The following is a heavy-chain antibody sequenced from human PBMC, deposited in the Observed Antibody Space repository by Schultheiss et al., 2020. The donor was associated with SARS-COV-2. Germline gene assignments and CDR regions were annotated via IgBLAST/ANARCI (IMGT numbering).Heavy chain of an antibody. CDR3: ARGGSFRQWLGRFDY. D-gene: IGHD6-19*01. Sequence: GSLRLSCAVYGASFSSYYWSWIRQHPGKGLEWFGEINHSGGTNYNSSLKSRVTISVATSKNQFSLKLSSVTAADTAVYYCARGGSFRQWLGRFDYWGQGTLVTVAS. CDR2: INHSGGT. J-gene: IGHJ4*02. CDR1: GASFSSYY. V-gene: IGHV4-34*01.